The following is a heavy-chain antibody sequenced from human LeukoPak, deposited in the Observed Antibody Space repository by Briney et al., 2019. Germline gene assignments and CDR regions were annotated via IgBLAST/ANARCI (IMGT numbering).Heavy chain of an antibody. CDR1: GFTFISYD. CDR2: ISGSGGST. CDR3: VKSILHQWLVIH. D-gene: IGHD6-19*01. V-gene: IGHV3-23*01. Sequence: GALRLSCAGSGFTFISYDKSCVRQAPGKGLDWVSGISGSGGSTYYADSAKGRCTISRDNSKNTLYLQMNSLRGEDTAVYYCVKSILHQWLVIHWGQGTLVTVSS. J-gene: IGHJ1*01.